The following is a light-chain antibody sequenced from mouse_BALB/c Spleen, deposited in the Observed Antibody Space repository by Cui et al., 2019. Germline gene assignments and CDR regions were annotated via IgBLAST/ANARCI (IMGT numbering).Light chain of an antibody. CDR3: QPWCSNPLT. Sequence: QIVLTQSPALMSASPGEKVTMTCSASSSVSYMYWYQQKPRSSPKPWIFLTSNLASGVPARFSGSGSGTSYSLTVSSMEAEDAATYYCQPWCSNPLTFGAGTKLELK. CDR2: LTS. V-gene: IGKV4-68*01. J-gene: IGKJ5*01. CDR1: SSVSY.